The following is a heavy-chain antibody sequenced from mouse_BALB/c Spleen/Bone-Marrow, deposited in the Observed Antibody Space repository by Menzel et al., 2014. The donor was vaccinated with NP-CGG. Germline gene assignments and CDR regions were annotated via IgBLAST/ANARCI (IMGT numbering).Heavy chain of an antibody. Sequence: EVKLMESGGGLVQPGGSLNLACVASGFDFGRYWMSWARQAAGKGLEWIGEINPGSSTINYSPSLKDKFIMSRDNAKNTLYLQMRKVRSEDTALYYCARLGYYGYHDNWGQGTTLTVSS. J-gene: IGHJ2*01. CDR2: INPGSSTI. D-gene: IGHD1-2*01. CDR1: GFDFGRYW. V-gene: IGHV4-2*02. CDR3: ARLGYYGYHDN.